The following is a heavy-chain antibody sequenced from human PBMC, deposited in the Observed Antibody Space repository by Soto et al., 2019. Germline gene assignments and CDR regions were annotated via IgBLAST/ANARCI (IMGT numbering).Heavy chain of an antibody. CDR3: ARYGATQTWRPWYFYL. J-gene: IGHJ2*01. Sequence: QVQLVESGGGVVQPGRSLRLSCAASGFTFSNYAMHWVRQTSDKGLEWVAIVSYDGTNQYYADSVKGRFTISRDNSENTLYLQMNSLRAEDTALYYCARYGATQTWRPWYFYLLGRGTLVTVSS. V-gene: IGHV3-30-3*01. CDR1: GFTFSNYA. CDR2: VSYDGTNQ. D-gene: IGHD3-10*01.